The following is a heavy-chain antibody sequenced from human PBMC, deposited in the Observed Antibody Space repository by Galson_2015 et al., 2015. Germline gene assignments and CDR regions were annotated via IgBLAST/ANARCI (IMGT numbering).Heavy chain of an antibody. V-gene: IGHV6-1*01. D-gene: IGHD2-2*01. CDR3: ARDTPAFQKNDAFDI. Sequence: CAISGDSVSSKSAAWNWIRQSPSRGLEGLGRTYFRSKWYNDFAVSVKSRITINQDTSKNQFSLQLNSETPEDTAVYYCARDTPAFQKNDAFDIWGQGPKFTVSS. J-gene: IGHJ3*02. CDR1: GDSVSSKSAA. CDR2: TYFRSKWYN.